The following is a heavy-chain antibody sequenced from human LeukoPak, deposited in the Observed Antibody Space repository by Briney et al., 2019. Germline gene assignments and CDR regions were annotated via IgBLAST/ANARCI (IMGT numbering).Heavy chain of an antibody. CDR3: AKETKVGENLYYFDY. V-gene: IGHV3-9*01. D-gene: IGHD1-26*01. CDR2: FSWHSGRI. J-gene: IGHJ4*02. CDR1: GFKFIDYA. Sequence: GGSLRLSCVAPGFKFIDYAMHCVRQAPGKGLEWVSGFSWHSGRIGYADSVKGRFIISRDNAKNSLYLEMNSLRPEDSALYYCAKETKVGENLYYFDYWGRGTLVTVSS.